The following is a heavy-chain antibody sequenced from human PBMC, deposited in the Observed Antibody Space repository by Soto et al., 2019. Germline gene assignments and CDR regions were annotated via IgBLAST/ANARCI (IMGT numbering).Heavy chain of an antibody. J-gene: IGHJ4*02. CDR3: ARDDGSSWYKYFDY. D-gene: IGHD6-13*01. CDR2: INPSGGST. V-gene: IGHV1-46*01. CDR1: GYTFTSYY. Sequence: ASVKVSCKASGYTFTSYYMHSVRQAPGQGLEWMGRINPSGGSTSYAQKFQGRVSMTRDTSTSTVYMERSSLRSEDTAVYYCARDDGSSWYKYFDYWGQGTLVTVPS.